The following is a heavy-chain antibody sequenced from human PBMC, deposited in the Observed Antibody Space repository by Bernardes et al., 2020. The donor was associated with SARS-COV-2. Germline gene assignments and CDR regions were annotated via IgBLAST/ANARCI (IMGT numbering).Heavy chain of an antibody. V-gene: IGHV1-24*01. J-gene: IGHJ5*02. Sequence: ASLKASCKVSGYTLTALSMHWVRQAPGKGLEWMGGFDPEDGETIYAQKFQGRVTMTEDTSKDTAYMELSSLRSEDTAVYYCATAPPVLHPHWFDPWGQGTLVTVSS. CDR3: ATAPPVLHPHWFDP. D-gene: IGHD1-1*01. CDR1: GYTLTALS. CDR2: FDPEDGET.